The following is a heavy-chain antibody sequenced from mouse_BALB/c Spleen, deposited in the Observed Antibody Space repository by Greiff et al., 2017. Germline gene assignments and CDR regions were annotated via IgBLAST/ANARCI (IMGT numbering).Heavy chain of an antibody. CDR2: INSNGGST. V-gene: IGHV5-6-3*01. D-gene: IGHD1-2*01. CDR1: GFTFSSYG. J-gene: IGHJ1*01. Sequence: EVKVVESGGGLVQPGGSLKLSCAASGFTFSSYGMSWVRQTPDKRLELVATINSNGGSTYYPDSVKGRFTISRDNAKNTLYLQMSSLKSEDTAMYYCARRRLLWYFDVWGAGTTVTVSS. CDR3: ARRRLLWYFDV.